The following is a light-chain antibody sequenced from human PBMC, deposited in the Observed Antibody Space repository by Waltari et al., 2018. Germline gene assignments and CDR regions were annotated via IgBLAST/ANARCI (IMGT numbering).Light chain of an antibody. CDR2: KAF. CDR1: QSISSW. Sequence: DIQMTQAPSTLSASVGDTVTITCRASQSISSWLAWYQQKPGKAPKLLIYKAFSLETGVPARFVGSGSGTEFTLTISSLQPDDCATYYCQQYNSYPWTFGQGTKGEIK. J-gene: IGKJ1*01. V-gene: IGKV1-5*03. CDR3: QQYNSYPWT.